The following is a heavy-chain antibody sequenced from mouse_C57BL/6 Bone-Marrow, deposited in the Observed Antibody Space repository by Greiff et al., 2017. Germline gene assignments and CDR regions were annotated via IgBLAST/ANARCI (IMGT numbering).Heavy chain of an antibody. CDR1: GFNIKDAY. D-gene: IGHD2-4*01. Sequence: EVMLVESGAELVRPGASVKCSCTASGFNIKDAYMHWVKQRPEQGLEWIGWIDPERGVIEYASKFQGKALITADTSSNTAYLQLSSLTSEDTAVYYCTTYDYDAWFAYWGQGTLVTVSA. CDR3: TTYDYDAWFAY. CDR2: IDPERGVI. J-gene: IGHJ3*01. V-gene: IGHV14-4*01.